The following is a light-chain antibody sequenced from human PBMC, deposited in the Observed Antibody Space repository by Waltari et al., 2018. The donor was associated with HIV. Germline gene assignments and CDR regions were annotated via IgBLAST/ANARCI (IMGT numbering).Light chain of an antibody. J-gene: IGLJ2*01. CDR1: DSDFGPYKL. Sequence: AVTQPASVSGLPGQSTTISCTGDDSDFGPYKLVSWYQQHSCSPPRLILYDVDSRASGVSDRFSGSMSGNTASLTISGLRAEDEGHYYCASFTGDNTVIFGGGTEVTVL. CDR3: ASFTGDNTVI. V-gene: IGLV2-14*03. CDR2: DVD.